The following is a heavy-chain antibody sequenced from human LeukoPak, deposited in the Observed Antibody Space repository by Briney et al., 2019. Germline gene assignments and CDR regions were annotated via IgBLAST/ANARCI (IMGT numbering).Heavy chain of an antibody. Sequence: SQTLSLTCTVSGGSISSGSYYWSWIRQPAGKGLEWIGRIYTSGSTNYNPSLKSRVTISVDTSKNQFSLKLSSVTAADTAVYYCARDGSGSYYNSHGAFDIWAKGQWSPSLQ. V-gene: IGHV4-61*02. D-gene: IGHD3-10*01. CDR1: GGSISSGSYY. J-gene: IGHJ3*02. CDR2: IYTSGST. CDR3: ARDGSGSYYNSHGAFDI.